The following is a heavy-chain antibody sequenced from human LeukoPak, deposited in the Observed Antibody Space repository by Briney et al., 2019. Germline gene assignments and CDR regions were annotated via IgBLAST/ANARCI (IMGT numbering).Heavy chain of an antibody. Sequence: ASVKVSCKASGYTFTGYYMHWVRQAPGRGLEWMGRINPNSGGTNYAQKFQGRVTMTRDTSISTAYMELSRLRSDDTAVYYCAREVAAAGSAIDYWGQGTLVTVSS. V-gene: IGHV1-2*06. D-gene: IGHD6-13*01. CDR2: INPNSGGT. CDR3: AREVAAAGSAIDY. CDR1: GYTFTGYY. J-gene: IGHJ4*02.